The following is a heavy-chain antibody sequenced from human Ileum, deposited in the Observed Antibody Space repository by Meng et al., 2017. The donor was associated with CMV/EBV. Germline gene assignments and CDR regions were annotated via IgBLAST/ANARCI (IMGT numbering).Heavy chain of an antibody. CDR2: ISGSGGDT. V-gene: IGHV3-23*01. D-gene: IGHD3-10*01. CDR1: GFTFSSYA. CDR3: ARDKYYSRDL. J-gene: IGHJ2*01. Sequence: GESLEISCEASGFTFSSYAMSWVRQAPGKGLEWVSGISGSGGDTYYADSVKGRFTMSRDNAKNSLYLQMNSLRAEDTAVYYCARDKYYSRDLWGRGTLVTVSS.